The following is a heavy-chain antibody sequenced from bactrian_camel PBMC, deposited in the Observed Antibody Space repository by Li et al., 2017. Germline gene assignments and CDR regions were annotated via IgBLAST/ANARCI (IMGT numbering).Heavy chain of an antibody. J-gene: IGHJ4*01. CDR3: AAECRDRLNYGGISSLDPDEYVY. Sequence: QVQLVESGGDSVQPGGSLTLSCKVSGYDISRYSLGWFRQHPSGNGRQGVAAVDSDDTTTYADSSKGRFTISRDSAKNTLDLQMNSLKPEDTAMYYCAAECRDRLNYGGISSLDPDEYVYWGQGTQVTVS. CDR1: GYDISRYS. V-gene: IGHV3S9*01. D-gene: IGHD1*01. CDR2: VDSDDTT.